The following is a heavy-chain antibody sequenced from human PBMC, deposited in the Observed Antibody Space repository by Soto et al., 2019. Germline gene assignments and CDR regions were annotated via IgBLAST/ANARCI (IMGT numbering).Heavy chain of an antibody. CDR2: IRSKAYGGTT. D-gene: IGHD3-16*01. V-gene: IGHV3-49*03. Sequence: PGGSLRLSCTDSGFTFGDYAMSWFRQAPGKGLEWVGFIRSKAYGGTTEYAASVKGRVTISRDDSKSIAYLQMNSLKTEDTAVYYCTRDPANYDYVWGSYPLYGMDFWGQGTTVTGYS. CDR3: TRDPANYDYVWGSYPLYGMDF. J-gene: IGHJ6*02. CDR1: GFTFGDYA.